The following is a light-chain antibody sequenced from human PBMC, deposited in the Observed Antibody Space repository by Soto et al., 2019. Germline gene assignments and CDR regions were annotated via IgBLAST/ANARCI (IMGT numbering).Light chain of an antibody. CDR3: QQYDSSLFT. V-gene: IGKV3-20*01. Sequence: EIVLTQSPGTLSLSPGERATLSCRASQSVSSSYLAWYQQKPGQAPRLLIYGASSRATGIPDRFSGSGSGTDFTLTISRLEPEDFALYYCQQYDSSLFTFGPGTKVNIK. J-gene: IGKJ3*01. CDR2: GAS. CDR1: QSVSSSY.